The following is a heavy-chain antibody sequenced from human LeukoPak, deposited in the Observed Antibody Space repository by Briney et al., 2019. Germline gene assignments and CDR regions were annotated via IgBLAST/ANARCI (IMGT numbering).Heavy chain of an antibody. J-gene: IGHJ4*02. CDR3: ARVHGSSWHHYFDY. V-gene: IGHV3-33*01. D-gene: IGHD6-13*01. CDR1: GFTFSSYD. CDR2: IWYDGSNK. Sequence: PGRSLRLSCAASGFTFSSYDMHWVRQAPGKGLEWVAVIWYDGSNKYYADSVKSRFTISRDNSKNTLYLQMNSLRAEDTAVYYCARVHGSSWHHYFDYWGQGTLVTVSS.